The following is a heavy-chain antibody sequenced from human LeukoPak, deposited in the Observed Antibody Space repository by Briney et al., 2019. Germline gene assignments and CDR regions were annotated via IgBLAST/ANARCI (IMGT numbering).Heavy chain of an antibody. Sequence: GGSLRLSCAASGFTFSDYYMSWIRQAPGKGLEWVSYISSSGSTIYYADSVKGRFTISRDNAKNSLYLQMNSLRAEDTAVYYCARDPLAAAGTWNWFDPWGQGTLVTVSS. CDR1: GFTFSDYY. V-gene: IGHV3-11*01. D-gene: IGHD6-13*01. CDR3: ARDPLAAAGTWNWFDP. J-gene: IGHJ5*02. CDR2: ISSSGSTI.